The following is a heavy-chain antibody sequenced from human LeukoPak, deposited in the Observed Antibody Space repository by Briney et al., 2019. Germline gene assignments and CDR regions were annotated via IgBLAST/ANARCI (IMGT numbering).Heavy chain of an antibody. CDR3: ARGEGSPPYGMDV. CDR2: VYYSGST. CDR1: GGSISSSSYY. Sequence: PSETLSLTCTVSGGSISSSSYYWGWVRQPPGKGLEWIGSVYYSGSTYYNPSLKSRVTISIDTSKNQFSLKLSSVTAADTAVYYCARGEGSPPYGMDVWGQGTTVTVSS. J-gene: IGHJ6*02. V-gene: IGHV4-39*07.